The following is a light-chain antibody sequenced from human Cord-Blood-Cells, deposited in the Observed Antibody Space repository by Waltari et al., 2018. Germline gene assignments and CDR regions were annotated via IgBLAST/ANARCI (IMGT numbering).Light chain of an antibody. CDR3: QQYYSTPT. Sequence: IVMTQSPDSLAVSLGERATIHCQSSQSVLYSSNNKNYLAWYQQKPGQPPKLLIYWASTRESGVPDRFSGSGSGTDFTLTISSLQAEDVAVYYCQQYYSTPTFGQGTKVEIK. CDR1: QSVLYSSNNKNY. V-gene: IGKV4-1*01. CDR2: WAS. J-gene: IGKJ1*01.